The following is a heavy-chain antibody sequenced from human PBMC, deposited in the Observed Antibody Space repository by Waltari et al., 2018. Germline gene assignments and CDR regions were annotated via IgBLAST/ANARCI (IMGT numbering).Heavy chain of an antibody. V-gene: IGHV4-59*01. CDR2: IYYSGST. D-gene: IGHD5-18*01. Sequence: QVQLQESGPGLVKPSETLSLTCTVSGGSISSYYWSWIRPPPGKGLEWIGYIYYSGSTNYNPSLKSRVTISVDTSKNQFSLKLSSVTAADTAVYYCARDWSADTAMGGGFDYWGQGTLVTVSS. CDR3: ARDWSADTAMGGGFDY. J-gene: IGHJ4*02. CDR1: GGSISSYY.